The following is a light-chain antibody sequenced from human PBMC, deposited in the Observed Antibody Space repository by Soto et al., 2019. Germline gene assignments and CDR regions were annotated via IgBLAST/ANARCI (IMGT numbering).Light chain of an antibody. Sequence: EIVLTQSPGTLSLSPGERDTLSCRASQSVSSSYLAWYQQKPGQAPRLLIYGASSRATGIPDRFSGSGSGTDFTLTISRLELEAFAVYYCQQYGSSPPALTFGGGTKVDIK. CDR1: QSVSSSY. V-gene: IGKV3-20*01. CDR2: GAS. CDR3: QQYGSSPPALT. J-gene: IGKJ4*01.